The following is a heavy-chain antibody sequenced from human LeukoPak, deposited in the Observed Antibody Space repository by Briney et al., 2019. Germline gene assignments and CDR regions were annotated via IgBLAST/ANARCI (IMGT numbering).Heavy chain of an antibody. V-gene: IGHV4-34*01. CDR3: ARGPRQPVDRWFDP. Sequence: SETPSLTCAVYGGSFTGYYWTWIRQPPGKGLEWIGEINHSGSTNYNPSLKSRVTISVDTSKNQFSLKLRSVTAADTAVYYCARGPRQPVDRWFDPWGQGTLVTVSS. D-gene: IGHD6-13*01. J-gene: IGHJ5*02. CDR2: INHSGST. CDR1: GGSFTGYY.